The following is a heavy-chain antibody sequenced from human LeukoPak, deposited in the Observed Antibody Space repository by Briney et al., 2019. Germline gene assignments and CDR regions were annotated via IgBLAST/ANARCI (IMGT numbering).Heavy chain of an antibody. CDR1: GFTFSSYS. D-gene: IGHD5-24*01. Sequence: GGSLRLSCAASGFTFSSYSMNWVCQAPGKGLEWVSSISSSSSYIYYADSVKGRFTISRDNAKNSLYLQMNSLRAEDTAAYYCATTPPGDGYNYGSWWGQGTLVTVSS. V-gene: IGHV3-21*01. CDR2: ISSSSSYI. J-gene: IGHJ4*02. CDR3: ATTPPGDGYNYGSW.